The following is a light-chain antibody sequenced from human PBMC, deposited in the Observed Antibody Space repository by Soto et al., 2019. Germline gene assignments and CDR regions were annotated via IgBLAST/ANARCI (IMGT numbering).Light chain of an antibody. CDR2: GAS. J-gene: IGKJ1*01. CDR1: QSVSSN. V-gene: IGKV3-15*01. CDR3: QQYNSYSRT. Sequence: EIVMTQSPATLSLSPGERATLSCRASQSVSSNLAWYQQKPGQAPRLLIYGASTRATGIPATFSGSGSGTEFTLTISSLQSDDFATYYCQQYNSYSRTFGQGTKVDIK.